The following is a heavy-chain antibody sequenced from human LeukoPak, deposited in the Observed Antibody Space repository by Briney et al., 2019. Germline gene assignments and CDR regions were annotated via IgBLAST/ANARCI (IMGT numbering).Heavy chain of an antibody. CDR3: ARGGVGSYMDV. CDR2: FYHGGST. Sequence: SETLSLTCTVSGYSISTGYYWDWIRQPPGKGLEWIGTFYHGGSTYYNPSLKSRVTISVDTSKNQFSLKLSSVTAADTAVYYCARGGVGSYMDVWGKGTTVTVSS. V-gene: IGHV4-38-2*02. J-gene: IGHJ6*03. D-gene: IGHD3-10*01. CDR1: GYSISTGYY.